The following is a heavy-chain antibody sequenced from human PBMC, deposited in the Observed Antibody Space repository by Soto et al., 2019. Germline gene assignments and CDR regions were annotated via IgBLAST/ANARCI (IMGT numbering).Heavy chain of an antibody. Sequence: PGGSLRLSCAASGFTFSSYAMSWVRQAPGKGLEWVTAISSSGSSIYYADSVKGRFTISRDNAKNSLYLQMNSLRAEDTAVYYCARDGREARYSSSWYSDYWGQGTLVTVSS. V-gene: IGHV3-23*01. CDR1: GFTFSSYA. CDR3: ARDGREARYSSSWYSDY. D-gene: IGHD6-13*01. J-gene: IGHJ4*02. CDR2: ISSSGSSI.